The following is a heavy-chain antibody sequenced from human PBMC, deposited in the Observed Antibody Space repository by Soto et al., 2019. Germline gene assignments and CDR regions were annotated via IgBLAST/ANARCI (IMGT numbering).Heavy chain of an antibody. D-gene: IGHD2-15*01. V-gene: IGHV4-31*03. CDR1: GGSISSGGYY. J-gene: IGHJ4*02. CDR2: IYYSGST. Sequence: ASETLSLTCTVSGGSISSGGYYWSWIRQHPGKGLEWIGYIYYSGSTYYNPSLKSRVTISVDTSKNQFSLKLSSVTAADTAVYYCASYLNLGYCSGGSCRYYFDYWGQGTLVTVSS. CDR3: ASYLNLGYCSGGSCRYYFDY.